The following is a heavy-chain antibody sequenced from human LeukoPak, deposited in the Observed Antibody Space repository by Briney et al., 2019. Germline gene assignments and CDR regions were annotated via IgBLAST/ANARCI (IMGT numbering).Heavy chain of an antibody. Sequence: PSETLSLTCTVPGGSISSYYWSWIRQPPGKGLEWIGYIYTSGSTNYNPSLNSRVTISVDTSKNQFSLKLSSVPAADTAVYYCARHGAGRLDYWGQGTLVTVSS. CDR3: ARHGAGRLDY. CDR1: GGSISSYY. CDR2: IYTSGST. V-gene: IGHV4-4*09. D-gene: IGHD6-19*01. J-gene: IGHJ4*02.